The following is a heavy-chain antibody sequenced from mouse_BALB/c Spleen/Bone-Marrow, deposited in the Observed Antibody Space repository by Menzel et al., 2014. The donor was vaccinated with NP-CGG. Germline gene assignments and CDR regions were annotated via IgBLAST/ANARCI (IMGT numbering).Heavy chain of an antibody. J-gene: IGHJ3*01. Sequence: EVQLVESGGGLVQPGGSMKLSCAASGFTFSDAWMDWVRQSPEKGLEWVAEIRNKANNHATYYAESVKGRFTISRDDSESSVYLQMNSLRAEDTGIYYCTREDGYSPFAYWGQGTLVTVST. V-gene: IGHV6-6*01. CDR1: GFTFSDAW. CDR3: TREDGYSPFAY. CDR2: IRNKANNHAT. D-gene: IGHD2-3*01.